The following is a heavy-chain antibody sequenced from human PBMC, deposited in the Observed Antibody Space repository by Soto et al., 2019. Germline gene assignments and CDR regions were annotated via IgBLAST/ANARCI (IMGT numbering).Heavy chain of an antibody. Sequence: PGWSLRLSCAASGFTFSSYAMHWVRQAPGKGLEWVAVISYDGSNKYYADSVKGRFTISRDNSKNTLYLQMNSLRAEDTAVYYCARANYGDYVIDYWGQGTLVTVSS. CDR2: ISYDGSNK. CDR1: GFTFSSYA. D-gene: IGHD4-17*01. J-gene: IGHJ4*02. V-gene: IGHV3-30-3*01. CDR3: ARANYGDYVIDY.